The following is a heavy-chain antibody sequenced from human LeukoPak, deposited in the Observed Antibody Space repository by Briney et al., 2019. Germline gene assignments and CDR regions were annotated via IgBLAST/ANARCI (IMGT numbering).Heavy chain of an antibody. CDR3: ARDVGGSLDY. CDR1: GFTFSTYW. J-gene: IGHJ4*02. CDR2: IKGDESAK. D-gene: IGHD1-26*01. V-gene: IGHV3-7*01. Sequence: GGSLRLSGAASGFTFSTYWMAWVRQAPGKGLEWVANIKGDESAKHQADSVKGRFTISRDNAQNSVYLQMTSLRGEDTAVYYCARDVGGSLDYWGQGTLVTVSS.